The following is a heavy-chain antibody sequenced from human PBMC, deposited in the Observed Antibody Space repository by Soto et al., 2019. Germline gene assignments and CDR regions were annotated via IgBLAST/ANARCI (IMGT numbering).Heavy chain of an antibody. CDR2: INVYNGNT. CDR3: ARDGVAATTGFSGY. Sequence: ASVKVSCKASGYTFTSYAISWVRQAPGQGLEWMGWINVYNGNTKYAQRFQGRVTMTADTSTSTVYMELRSLTSDDTAVYYCARDGVAATTGFSGYWGQGTLVTVSS. CDR1: GYTFTSYA. J-gene: IGHJ4*02. D-gene: IGHD4-4*01. V-gene: IGHV1-18*01.